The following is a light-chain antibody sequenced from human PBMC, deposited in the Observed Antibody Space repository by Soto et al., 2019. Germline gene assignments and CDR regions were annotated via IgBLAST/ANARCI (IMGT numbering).Light chain of an antibody. J-gene: IGKJ2*01. Sequence: ETVLTQSPATLSLSPVERATLSCGASQRVSSSYLAWYQHKPGLAPRLLIYDASSRATGIPDRFSGSGSGRDFILTISRLEPEDFAVYYCQQYGSSRYTFGQGTKLEIK. CDR2: DAS. CDR3: QQYGSSRYT. V-gene: IGKV3D-20*01. CDR1: QRVSSSY.